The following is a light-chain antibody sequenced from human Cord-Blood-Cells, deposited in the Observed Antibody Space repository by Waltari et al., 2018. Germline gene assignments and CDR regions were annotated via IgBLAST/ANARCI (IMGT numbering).Light chain of an antibody. CDR1: SSDVGGYNS. Sequence: QSALTQPPSASGSPGQSVTISCTGTSSDVGGYNSVSWYQQHPGKAPKLMIYGVSKRPSGVPDRFSGSKSGNTASLTVSGLQAEDEADYYCSSYAGSNNFVVFGGGTKLTVL. V-gene: IGLV2-8*01. J-gene: IGLJ2*01. CDR3: SSYAGSNNFVV. CDR2: GVS.